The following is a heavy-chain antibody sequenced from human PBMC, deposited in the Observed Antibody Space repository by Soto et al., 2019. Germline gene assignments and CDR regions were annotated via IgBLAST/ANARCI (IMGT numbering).Heavy chain of an antibody. CDR3: AKDWNYDFWSGYYPGSY. Sequence: PGGSLRLSCAASGFTFSSYGMHWVRQAPGKGLEWVAVISYDGSNKYYADSVKGRFTISRDNSKNTLYLQMNSLRAEDTAVYYCAKDWNYDFWSGYYPGSYWGQGTLVTVSS. D-gene: IGHD3-3*01. CDR2: ISYDGSNK. V-gene: IGHV3-30*18. J-gene: IGHJ4*02. CDR1: GFTFSSYG.